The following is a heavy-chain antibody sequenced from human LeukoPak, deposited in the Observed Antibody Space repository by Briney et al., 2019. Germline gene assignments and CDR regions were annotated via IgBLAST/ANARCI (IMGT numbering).Heavy chain of an antibody. V-gene: IGHV4-59*12. Sequence: SETLSLTCTVSGGSISSYYWSWIRQPPGKGLEWIGYIYHSGSTYYNPSLKSRVTISVGRSKNQFSLKLSSVTAADTAVYYCARSAFDIWGQGTMVTVSS. J-gene: IGHJ3*02. CDR1: GGSISSYY. CDR2: IYHSGST. CDR3: ARSAFDI.